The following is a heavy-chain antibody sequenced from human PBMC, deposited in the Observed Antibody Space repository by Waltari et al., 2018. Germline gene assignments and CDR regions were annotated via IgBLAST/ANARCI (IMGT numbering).Heavy chain of an antibody. Sequence: QLQLQESGPGLVKPSGTLSLTCAVSGGPISSSNWWCGVRQPPGKGLEWIGEICQSGSTNYNPSSKSRVTISVDKSKNQFSLKLSSVTAADTAVYYCASKGEDDYGDLLLVLWGQGTLVTVSS. D-gene: IGHD4-17*01. V-gene: IGHV4-4*02. J-gene: IGHJ4*02. CDR3: ASKGEDDYGDLLLVL. CDR1: GGPISSSNW. CDR2: ICQSGST.